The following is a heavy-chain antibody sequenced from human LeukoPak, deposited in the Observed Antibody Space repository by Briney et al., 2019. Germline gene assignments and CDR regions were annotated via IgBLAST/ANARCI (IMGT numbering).Heavy chain of an antibody. CDR3: TTDPTSGYSSSWYTY. CDR1: GFTFTNAY. CDR2: IKSKTDGGTT. D-gene: IGHD6-13*01. Sequence: AGGSLRLXCAASGFTFTNAYMRWVRQAPGKGLEWVGRIKSKTDGGTTDYAAPVKGRFTISRDDSKKTLYLQMNSLKTEDTAVYYCTTDPTSGYSSSWYTYWGQGTLVTVSS. J-gene: IGHJ4*02. V-gene: IGHV3-15*01.